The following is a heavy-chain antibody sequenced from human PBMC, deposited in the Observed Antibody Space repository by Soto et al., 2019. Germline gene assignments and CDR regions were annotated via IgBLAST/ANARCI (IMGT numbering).Heavy chain of an antibody. CDR3: ARDGGVVPAAIDAFDI. J-gene: IGHJ3*02. CDR1: GYTFTSYG. D-gene: IGHD2-2*01. CDR2: ISAYNGNT. V-gene: IGHV1-18*01. Sequence: ASVKVSCKASGYTFTSYGIIWVRQAPGQGLEWMGWISAYNGNTNYAQKLQGRVTMTTDTSTSTAYMELRSLRSDDTAVYYCARDGGVVPAAIDAFDIWGQGTMVTVSS.